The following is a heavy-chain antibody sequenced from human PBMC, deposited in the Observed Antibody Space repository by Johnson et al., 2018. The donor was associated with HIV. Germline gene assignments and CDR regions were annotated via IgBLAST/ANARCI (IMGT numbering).Heavy chain of an antibody. J-gene: IGHJ3*02. D-gene: IGHD3-22*01. V-gene: IGHV3-30-3*01. Sequence: VQLVESGRGVVQPGRSLRLSCAASGFSFHNYAMHWVRQRPGKGLEWMAVISYGGSNKYYADSVKGRFTISRDNSKNTLYLQMNSLRAEDTAVYYCAREGDSSGMVFLDAFDIWGQGTMVTVSS. CDR3: AREGDSSGMVFLDAFDI. CDR1: GFSFHNYA. CDR2: ISYGGSNK.